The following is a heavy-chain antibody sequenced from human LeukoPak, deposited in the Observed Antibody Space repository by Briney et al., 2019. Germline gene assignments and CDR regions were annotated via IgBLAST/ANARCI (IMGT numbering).Heavy chain of an antibody. V-gene: IGHV4-4*07. CDR2: IYTSGST. CDR3: ARVPHDSYESRGYYYVVDAFDI. D-gene: IGHD3-22*01. CDR1: GGSISNYY. J-gene: IGHJ3*02. Sequence: PSETLSLTCTVSGGSISNYYWTWIRQPAGKGLEWIGRIYTSGSTNYNPSLKSRVTMTVDTSKNQFSLKLSSVTAADTAVYYCARVPHDSYESRGYYYVVDAFDIWGQGTMVTVSS.